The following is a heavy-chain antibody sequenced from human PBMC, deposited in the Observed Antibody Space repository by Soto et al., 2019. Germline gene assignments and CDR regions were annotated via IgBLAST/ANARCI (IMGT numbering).Heavy chain of an antibody. D-gene: IGHD4-17*01. CDR2: IWYDGSNK. V-gene: IGHV3-33*01. CDR3: ARGGAHLMDY. Sequence: QVQLVESGGGVVQPGRSLRLSCAASGFTFSSYGMHWVRQAPGKGLEWVAVIWYDGSNKYYADSVKGRFTISRDNSKNTLYLHMNSLRAEDTAVYYCARGGAHLMDYWGQGTLVTVSS. J-gene: IGHJ4*02. CDR1: GFTFSSYG.